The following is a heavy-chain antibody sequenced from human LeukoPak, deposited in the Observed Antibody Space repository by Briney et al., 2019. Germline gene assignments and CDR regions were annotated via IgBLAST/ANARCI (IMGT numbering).Heavy chain of an antibody. D-gene: IGHD2-8*02. V-gene: IGHV3-21*01. CDR3: ARAWSRVDPFDM. CDR2: ISGSSSYI. J-gene: IGHJ3*02. Sequence: GGSLRLSCAASGFTFSSYSMNWVRQAPGKGLEWVSSISGSSSYIYYADSVKGRFTISRHNAKNSLYLQMNSLRAEDTAVYYCARAWSRVDPFDMWGQGTMVTVSS. CDR1: GFTFSSYS.